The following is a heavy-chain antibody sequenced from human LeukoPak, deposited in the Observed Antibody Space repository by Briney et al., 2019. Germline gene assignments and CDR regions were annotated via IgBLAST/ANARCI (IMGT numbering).Heavy chain of an antibody. CDR3: AGEYPPPCHSTSCYPDH. J-gene: IGHJ5*02. V-gene: IGHV3-48*02. D-gene: IGHD2-2*01. CDR1: GFNFSTYS. Sequence: GGSLRLSCAASGFNFSTYSINSVRQAPGKGLEWVSYISSSTRRIYYADSVKGRFTISRDSAKNSLYLQMDSLRDEDTATYSGAGEYPPPCHSTSCYPDHWGQGTLVTVAS. CDR2: ISSSTRRI.